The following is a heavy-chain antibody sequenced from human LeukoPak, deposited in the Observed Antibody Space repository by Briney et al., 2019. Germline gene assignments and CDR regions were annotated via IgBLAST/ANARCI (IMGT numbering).Heavy chain of an antibody. J-gene: IGHJ4*02. Sequence: GGSLRLSCAATGFTFSSYAMSWVRQAPGKGLEWVSAISGSGGSTYYADSVKGRFTISRDNSKNTLYLQMNSLRAEDTAVYYCAKYYYDSSGYYEAFDYWGQGTLVTVSS. CDR3: AKYYYDSSGYYEAFDY. CDR2: ISGSGGST. CDR1: GFTFSSYA. D-gene: IGHD3-22*01. V-gene: IGHV3-23*01.